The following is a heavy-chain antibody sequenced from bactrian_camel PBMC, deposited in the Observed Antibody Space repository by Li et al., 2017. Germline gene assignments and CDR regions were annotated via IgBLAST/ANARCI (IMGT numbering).Heavy chain of an antibody. D-gene: IGHD1*01. J-gene: IGHJ4*01. Sequence: QLVESGGGLVQPGGSLNIACAVSGFTFSNFDMCWVRQASGKGLEWVSGINSGGGSTYYSDSVKGRFTISRDNDENTLYLRLNSLQPEGTAMYYCAVNQYQYCTNSWSFNYCGQGTQVTVS. CDR3: AVNQYQYCTNSWSFNY. V-gene: IGHV3S28*01. CDR2: INSGGGST. CDR1: GFTFSNFD.